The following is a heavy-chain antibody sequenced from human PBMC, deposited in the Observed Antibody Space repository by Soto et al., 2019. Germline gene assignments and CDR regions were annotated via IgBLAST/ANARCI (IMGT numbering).Heavy chain of an antibody. CDR2: ISGSGGST. V-gene: IGHV3-23*01. CDR3: AKSNEAPNCSSTSCYDFDY. J-gene: IGHJ4*02. D-gene: IGHD2-2*01. CDR1: GFTFSSYA. Sequence: PGGSLRLSCAASGFTFSSYAMSWVRQAPGKGLEWVSAISGSGGSTYYADSVKGRFTISRDNSKNTLCLQMNSLRAEDTAVYYCAKSNEAPNCSSTSCYDFDYWGQGTLVTVSS.